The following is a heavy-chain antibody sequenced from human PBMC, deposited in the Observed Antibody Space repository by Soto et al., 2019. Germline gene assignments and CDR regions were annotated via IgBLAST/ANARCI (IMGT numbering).Heavy chain of an antibody. CDR1: GYTFTSYG. CDR3: ARWRSACSGGSCYFNWFDP. V-gene: IGHV1-18*04. J-gene: IGHJ5*02. Sequence: ASVKVSCKASGYTFTSYGISWVRQAPGQGLEWMGWISAYNGNTNYAQKLQGRVTMTTDTSTSTAYMELRSLRSDDTAMYYCARWRSACSGGSCYFNWFDPWGQGTLVTVSS. D-gene: IGHD2-15*01. CDR2: ISAYNGNT.